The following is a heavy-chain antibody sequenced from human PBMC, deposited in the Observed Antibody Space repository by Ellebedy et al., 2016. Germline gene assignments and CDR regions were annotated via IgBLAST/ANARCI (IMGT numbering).Heavy chain of an antibody. D-gene: IGHD6-13*01. Sequence: LETLSLTXTVSGGSISSSSYYWGWIRQPPGKGLEWIGSIYYSGSTYYNPSLKSRVTISVDTSKNQFSLKLSSVTAADTAVYYCARAIRAAGTGYGMDVWGQGTTVTVSS. CDR3: ARAIRAAGTGYGMDV. J-gene: IGHJ6*02. CDR2: IYYSGST. CDR1: GGSISSSSYY. V-gene: IGHV4-39*07.